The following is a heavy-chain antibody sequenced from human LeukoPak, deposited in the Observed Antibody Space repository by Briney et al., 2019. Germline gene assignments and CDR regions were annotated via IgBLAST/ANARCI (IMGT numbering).Heavy chain of an antibody. CDR1: GFTFSSYS. CDR3: ARDIRNGYGDYSEAFDI. D-gene: IGHD4-17*01. CDR2: ISSSSSTI. Sequence: GGSLRLSCAASGFTFSSYSMNWVRQAPGKGLEWVSYISSSSSTIYYADSVKGRFTISRDNAKNLLYLQMNSLRAEDTAVYYCARDIRNGYGDYSEAFDIWGQGTMVTVSS. V-gene: IGHV3-48*04. J-gene: IGHJ3*02.